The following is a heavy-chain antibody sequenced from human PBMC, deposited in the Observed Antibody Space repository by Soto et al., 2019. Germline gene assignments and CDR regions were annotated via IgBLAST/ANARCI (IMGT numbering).Heavy chain of an antibody. CDR3: ATQEVGGTYVYTFDP. Sequence: QLHLRESGPGLVKPSETLSLTCTVSGGSITSSSYYWGWIRQPPGKGLEWIGSIYYSGSTYYTPSLQSRLTISVDTSKDQFSLKLSSLTAADTAVYYCATQEVGGTYVYTFDPWGQGTLVTVSS. CDR1: GGSITSSSYY. D-gene: IGHD1-26*01. J-gene: IGHJ5*02. CDR2: IYYSGST. V-gene: IGHV4-39*01.